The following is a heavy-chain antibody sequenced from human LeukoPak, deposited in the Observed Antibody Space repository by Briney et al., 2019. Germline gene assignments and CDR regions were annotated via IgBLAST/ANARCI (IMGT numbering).Heavy chain of an antibody. J-gene: IGHJ4*02. V-gene: IGHV3-21*01. CDR3: AREGMRDYLDY. D-gene: IGHD3-10*01. CDR1: GFTFSSYS. Sequence: GSLRLSCAASGFTFSSYSMNWVRQAPGKGLEWVSSISFSSSYIYYADSVKGRFTISRDNAKNSLCLQMDSLRAEDTAVYYCAREGMRDYLDYWGQGTLVTVSS. CDR2: ISFSSSYI.